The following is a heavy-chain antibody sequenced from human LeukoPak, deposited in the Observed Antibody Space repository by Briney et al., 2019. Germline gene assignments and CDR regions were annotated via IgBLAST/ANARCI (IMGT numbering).Heavy chain of an antibody. D-gene: IGHD3-10*01. CDR2: ISSSGNYI. Sequence: GGSLRLSCAASGFTFSSYEMNWVRQAPGKGLEWVSSISSSGNYIYYADSLKGRFTISRDNAKNSLYLQMNSLRAEDTAVYYCARETKRFGELLGGWQYYFDYWGQGTLVTVSS. V-gene: IGHV3-21*01. J-gene: IGHJ4*02. CDR3: ARETKRFGELLGGWQYYFDY. CDR1: GFTFSSYE.